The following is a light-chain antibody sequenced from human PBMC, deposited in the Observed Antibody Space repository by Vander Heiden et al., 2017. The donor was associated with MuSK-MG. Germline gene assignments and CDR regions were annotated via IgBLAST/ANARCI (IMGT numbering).Light chain of an antibody. V-gene: IGKV1-39*01. CDR3: QQSFATPRT. CDR2: RAS. J-gene: IGKJ2*01. Sequence: DVLMAQSPSSLSASLGDRVIISCRASQNISTYLNWYLQKPGKAPSLLVYRASRLQNGVPSRFSGSGSGADFALSIDGLQVEDFVTYYCQQSFATPRTFGQGTKVDMK. CDR1: QNISTY.